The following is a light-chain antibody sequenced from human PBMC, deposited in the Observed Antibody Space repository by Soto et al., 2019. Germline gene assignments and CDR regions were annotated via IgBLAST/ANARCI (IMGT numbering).Light chain of an antibody. Sequence: EIVLTQSPGTLSLSPGEVVTLSCRASQSVRRSFLAWYQQKHGQPPRLLIYHASSRATGIPDRFSGSGSGTDFTLTISRREPEDIAVYYCQQYGTSPQTFGQGTKLDI. CDR1: QSVRRSF. CDR2: HAS. J-gene: IGKJ2*01. CDR3: QQYGTSPQT. V-gene: IGKV3-20*01.